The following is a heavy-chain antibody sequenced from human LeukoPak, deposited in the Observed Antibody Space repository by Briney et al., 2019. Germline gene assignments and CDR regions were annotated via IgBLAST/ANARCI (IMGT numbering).Heavy chain of an antibody. D-gene: IGHD3-3*01. CDR3: ARLGAGPTYYDFWSGYSSFYFDY. J-gene: IGHJ4*02. V-gene: IGHV4-30-2*03. Sequence: PSQTLSLTCTVSGDSISSGDYSWNWIRQPPGKGLEWIGKIHYSGTTGHNPSLKSRVTFSVDKSRNQVSLKLSSVTAADTAVYYCARLGAGPTYYDFWSGYSSFYFDYWGQGTLVTVSS. CDR2: IHYSGTT. CDR1: GDSISSGDYS.